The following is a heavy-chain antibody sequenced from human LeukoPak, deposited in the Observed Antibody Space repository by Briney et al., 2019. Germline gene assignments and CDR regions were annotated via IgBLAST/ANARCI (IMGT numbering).Heavy chain of an antibody. CDR1: GYTFTSYD. CDR3: ARYCSSTSCYDAFDI. D-gene: IGHD2-2*01. Sequence: ASVKVSCKASGYTFTSYDINWVRQATGQGLEWMGWMSPNSGNTGYAQKFQGRVTITRNTSISTAYMELSSLRSEDTAVYYCARYCSSTSCYDAFDIWGQGTMVTVSS. J-gene: IGHJ3*02. CDR2: MSPNSGNT. V-gene: IGHV1-8*03.